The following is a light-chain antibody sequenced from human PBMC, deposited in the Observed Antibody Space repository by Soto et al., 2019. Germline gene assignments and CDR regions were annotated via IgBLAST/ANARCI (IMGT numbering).Light chain of an antibody. CDR1: QSVSSY. CDR3: QQYDNSPIT. J-gene: IGKJ5*01. Sequence: TQSPATLSLSPGERATLSCRASQSVSSYLAWYQQKPGQAPRLLISDASNRATGIPARFSGSGSGTDFTLTISTLEPEDFAVYYCQQYDNSPITFGQGTRLEIK. V-gene: IGKV3-11*01. CDR2: DAS.